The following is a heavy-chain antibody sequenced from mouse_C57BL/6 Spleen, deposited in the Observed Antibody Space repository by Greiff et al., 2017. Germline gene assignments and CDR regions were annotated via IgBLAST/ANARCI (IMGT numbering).Heavy chain of an antibody. V-gene: IGHV1-80*01. Sequence: VKLMESGAELVKPGASVKISCKASGYAFSSYWMNWVKQRPGKGLEWIGQIYPGDGDTNYNGKFKGKATLTADKSSSTAYMQLSSLTSEDSAVYFCARCSSSYYFDYWGQGTTLTVSS. D-gene: IGHD1-1*01. CDR1: GYAFSSYW. CDR3: ARCSSSYYFDY. J-gene: IGHJ2*01. CDR2: IYPGDGDT.